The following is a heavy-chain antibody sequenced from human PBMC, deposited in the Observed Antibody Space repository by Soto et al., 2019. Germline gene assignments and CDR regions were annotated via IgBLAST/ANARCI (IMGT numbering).Heavy chain of an antibody. CDR1: GGTISRSA. CDR3: ARGRLRYCSSTSCYGTAYYYYGMDV. Sequence: GASMKVSCKASGGTISRSAISWVRQAPGQGLEWMGGIIPIFGTANYAQKFQGRVTITADESTSTAYMELSSLRSEDTAVYYCARGRLRYCSSTSCYGTAYYYYGMDVWGQGTTVTVSS. J-gene: IGHJ6*02. V-gene: IGHV1-69*13. CDR2: IIPIFGTA. D-gene: IGHD2-2*01.